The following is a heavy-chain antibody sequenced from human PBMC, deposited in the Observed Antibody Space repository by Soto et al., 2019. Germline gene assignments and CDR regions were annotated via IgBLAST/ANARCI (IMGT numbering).Heavy chain of an antibody. CDR2: ISGSGGST. CDR3: AKALGHSSGYYSWFDP. CDR1: GFTFSSYA. J-gene: IGHJ5*02. V-gene: IGHV3-23*01. Sequence: GGSLRLSCAASGFTFSSYAMSWVRQAPGKGLEWVSAISGSGGSTYYADSVKGRFTISRDNSKNTLYLQMNSLRAEDTAVYYCAKALGHSSGYYSWFDPWGQGTLVTVSS. D-gene: IGHD3-22*01.